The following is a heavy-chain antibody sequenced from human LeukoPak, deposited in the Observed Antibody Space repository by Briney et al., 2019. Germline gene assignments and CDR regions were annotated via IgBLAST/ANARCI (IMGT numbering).Heavy chain of an antibody. CDR2: INPNSGGT. CDR3: ARDYSDYQKWFDP. V-gene: IGHV1-2*02. CDR1: GYTFTGYY. J-gene: IGHJ5*02. Sequence: ASVKVSCKASGYTFTGYYMHWVRQAPGQGLEWMGWINPNSGGTNYAQKFQGRVTMTRDTSISTAYMELSRLGSDDTAVYYCARDYSDYQKWFDPWGQGTLVTVSS. D-gene: IGHD4-11*01.